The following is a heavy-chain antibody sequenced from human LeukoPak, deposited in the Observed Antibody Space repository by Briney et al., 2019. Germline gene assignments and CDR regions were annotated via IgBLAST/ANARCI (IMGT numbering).Heavy chain of an antibody. D-gene: IGHD1-26*01. V-gene: IGHV4-59*01. CDR1: GVSITSYY. CDR2: SSYGGSP. J-gene: IGHJ4*02. Sequence: SETLSLTCTVSGVSITSYYWTWIRQPPGKGLEWIGFSSYGGSPNYNSSLESRLTILLQTSKNQFSLKLTSVTAADTAVYYCARAGGSGRNYGIYWGQGTLVTVSS. CDR3: ARAGGSGRNYGIY.